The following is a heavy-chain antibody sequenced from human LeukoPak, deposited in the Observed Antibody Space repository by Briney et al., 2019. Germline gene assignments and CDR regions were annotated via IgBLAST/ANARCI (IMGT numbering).Heavy chain of an antibody. V-gene: IGHV3-30*02. CDR2: IRDGGSNE. Sequence: PGGSLRLSCATSGFTFSSYGMHWVRQAPGKGLEWVAFIRDGGSNEYYADSVKGRFTISRDNSKDTLYLQMNSLKTEDAALYYCAKALYGGISSGFDYWGQGTLVAVSS. D-gene: IGHD4-23*01. CDR3: AKALYGGISSGFDY. CDR1: GFTFSSYG. J-gene: IGHJ4*02.